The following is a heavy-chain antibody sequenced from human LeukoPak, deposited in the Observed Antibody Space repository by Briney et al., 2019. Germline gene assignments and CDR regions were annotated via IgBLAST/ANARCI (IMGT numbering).Heavy chain of an antibody. CDR2: IYYSGST. CDR1: GGSISSYY. J-gene: IGHJ6*02. CDR3: ARDGFGYSGYDSGIYYYYYGMDV. D-gene: IGHD5-12*01. Sequence: PSKTLSLTCTVSGGSISSYYWSWIRQPPGKGLEWIGYIYYSGSTNYNPSLKSRVTISVDTSKNQFSLKLSSVTAADTAVYYCARDGFGYSGYDSGIYYYYYGMDVWGQGTTVTVSS. V-gene: IGHV4-59*01.